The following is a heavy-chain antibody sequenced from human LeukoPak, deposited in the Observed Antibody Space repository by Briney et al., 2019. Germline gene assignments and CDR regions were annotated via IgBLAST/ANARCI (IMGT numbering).Heavy chain of an antibody. CDR3: AKEEGDYVWGSYRQFFDY. CDR1: GFTFSNYW. D-gene: IGHD3-16*02. J-gene: IGHJ4*02. V-gene: IGHV3-30*18. Sequence: GGSLRLSCAASGFTFSNYWMHWVRQAPGKGLEWVAVISYDGSNKYYADSVKGRFTISRDNSKNTLYLQMNSLRAEDTAVYYCAKEEGDYVWGSYRQFFDYWGQGTLVTVSS. CDR2: ISYDGSNK.